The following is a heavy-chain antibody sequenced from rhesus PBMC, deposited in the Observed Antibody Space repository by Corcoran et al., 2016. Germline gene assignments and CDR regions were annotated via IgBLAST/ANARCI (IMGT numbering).Heavy chain of an antibody. CDR3: AGEAAATSGLDS. Sequence: EVQLVESGGGLAKPGGSRRLACGACGIAVGEHYMHWARQASGKGLEWVSGIRYTGSSTWYADSVKGRFTISRETTKNTLYLQMDSLRVEDTAVYYCAGEAAATSGLDSWGQGVVVTVSS. D-gene: IGHD6-43*01. J-gene: IGHJ6*01. V-gene: IGHV3-59*01. CDR2: IRYTGSST. CDR1: GIAVGEHY.